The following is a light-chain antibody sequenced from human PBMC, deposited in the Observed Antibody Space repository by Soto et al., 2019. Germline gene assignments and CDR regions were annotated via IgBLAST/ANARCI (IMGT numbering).Light chain of an antibody. J-gene: IGKJ1*01. V-gene: IGKV3-15*01. CDR2: GAS. CDR3: QQYNNWPWT. Sequence: EIVMTQSPVTLSVSPGGRATLSCRASQSISDTLAWYQQKPGQAPSLLIHGASTRAPGFPARFSGSGSGTDCTLTISSLQSEDFAVYYCQQYNNWPWTFGQGTKVEIK. CDR1: QSISDT.